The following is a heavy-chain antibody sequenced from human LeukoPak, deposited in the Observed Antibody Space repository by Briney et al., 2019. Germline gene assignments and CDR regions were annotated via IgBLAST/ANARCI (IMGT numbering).Heavy chain of an antibody. CDR3: ALVTTDRPFDY. J-gene: IGHJ4*02. Sequence: PGGSLRLSCEGSAFIFSGHWMNWVRQTPGKGLEWVASIKEDGSERQYVDSVKGRFTISRDNSKNTLYVQMNSLRAEDTAIYYCALVTTDRPFDYWGQGTLVTVSS. V-gene: IGHV3-7*03. CDR1: AFIFSGHW. D-gene: IGHD4-17*01. CDR2: IKEDGSER.